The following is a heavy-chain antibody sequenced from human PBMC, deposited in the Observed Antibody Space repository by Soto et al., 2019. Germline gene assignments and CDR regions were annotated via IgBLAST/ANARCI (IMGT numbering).Heavy chain of an antibody. D-gene: IGHD5-18*01. CDR3: AKDVDTAMVTWYYYGMDV. CDR1: GFTFSSYG. V-gene: IGHV3-30*18. J-gene: IGHJ6*02. CDR2: ISYDGSNK. Sequence: GGSLRLSCAASGFTFSSYGMHWVRQAPGKGLEWVAVISYDGSNKYHADSVKGRFTISRDNSKNTLYLQMNSLRAEDTAVYYCAKDVDTAMVTWYYYGMDVWDQGTTVTVSS.